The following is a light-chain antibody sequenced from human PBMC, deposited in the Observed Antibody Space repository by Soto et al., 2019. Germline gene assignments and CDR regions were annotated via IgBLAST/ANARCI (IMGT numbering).Light chain of an antibody. J-gene: IGKJ2*01. V-gene: IGKV3-15*01. CDR2: GAS. CDR1: QSVSSN. Sequence: EIVMTQSPATLSVSPGERATLSCRASQSVSSNLAWYQQKPGQAPRLLIYGASTRATGIPARFSGSGSGTEFTLTISSLQSEDFAVYYCQQYSNWPPQYTFGQGTNVEIK. CDR3: QQYSNWPPQYT.